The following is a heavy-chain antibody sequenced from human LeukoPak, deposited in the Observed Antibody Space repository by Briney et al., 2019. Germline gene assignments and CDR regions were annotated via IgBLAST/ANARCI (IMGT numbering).Heavy chain of an antibody. Sequence: SETLSLTCTVSGGSMNGYYWSWIRQPAGKGLEWIGRIYSSGSTNYNPSLRSRVTMLVDTSKNQFSLKFNSVSAADTAFYYCARGLEGRGWDFSYYFDYWGQGIVVTVSP. CDR2: IYSSGST. V-gene: IGHV4-4*07. J-gene: IGHJ4*02. CDR3: ARGLEGRGWDFSYYFDY. CDR1: GGSMNGYY. D-gene: IGHD6-19*01.